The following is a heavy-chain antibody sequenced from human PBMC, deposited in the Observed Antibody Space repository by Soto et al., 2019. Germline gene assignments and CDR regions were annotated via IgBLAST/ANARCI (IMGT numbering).Heavy chain of an antibody. J-gene: IGHJ3*02. CDR1: GFTFSTYS. CDR3: VKDVELWLLATFDI. V-gene: IGHV3-23*01. CDR2: ISGNGGTT. D-gene: IGHD2-21*02. Sequence: EIQLLESGGGLVQPGGSLRLSCTASGFTFSTYSMYWVRQAPGKGLEWVSAISGNGGTTFYADSVKGRFTISRDNSRNTLYLQMNSLRAEDTALYYCVKDVELWLLATFDIWGHGTVVTVSS.